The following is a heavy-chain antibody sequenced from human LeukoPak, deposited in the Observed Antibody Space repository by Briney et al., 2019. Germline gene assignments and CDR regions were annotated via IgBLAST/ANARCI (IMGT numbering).Heavy chain of an antibody. CDR3: ARQPLNSGSYIDY. J-gene: IGHJ4*02. CDR1: GGSISSSSYY. Sequence: SETLSLTCTVSGGSISSSSYYWGWIRQPPGKGLEWIGSIYYSGSTYYNPSLKSRVTISVDTSKNQFSLKLSSVTAADTAVYYCARQPLNSGSYIDYWGQGTLVTVSS. V-gene: IGHV4-39*01. CDR2: IYYSGST. D-gene: IGHD1-26*01.